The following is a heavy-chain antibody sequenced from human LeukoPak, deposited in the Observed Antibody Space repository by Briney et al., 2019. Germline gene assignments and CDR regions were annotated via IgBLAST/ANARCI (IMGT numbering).Heavy chain of an antibody. CDR2: IAMNSGTG. V-gene: IGHV3-9*01. CDR1: GFDFHEYA. CDR3: AKGVERLGYCTNGVCWGAFDI. J-gene: IGHJ3*02. D-gene: IGHD2-8*01. Sequence: PGGPLRLSCAASGFDFHEYAMHWVRQAPGKGLEWVSCIAMNSGTGGCADVVKGRFTISSRNAKKSLYLQMNSLRPEDTGFYYCAKGVERLGYCTNGVCWGAFDIWGVGAMVTVSS.